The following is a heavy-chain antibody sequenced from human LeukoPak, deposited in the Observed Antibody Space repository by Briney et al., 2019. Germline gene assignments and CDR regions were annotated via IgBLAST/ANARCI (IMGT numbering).Heavy chain of an antibody. J-gene: IGHJ3*01. V-gene: IGHV3-7*01. D-gene: IGHD5-18*01. CDR1: GFTFSSYW. CDR3: AKRQLNSCDV. Sequence: GGSLRLSCAASGFTFSSYWMNWIRQAPGKGLEWVANIKQSGSEKYYVDSVKGRFTISRDNAKNSLFLQMNSLRAEDTAVYYCAKRQLNSCDVWGEGTLVTVSS. CDR2: IKQSGSEK.